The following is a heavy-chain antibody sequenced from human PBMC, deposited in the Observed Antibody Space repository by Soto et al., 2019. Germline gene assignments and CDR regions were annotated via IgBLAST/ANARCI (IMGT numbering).Heavy chain of an antibody. J-gene: IGHJ4*02. Sequence: SENRSLSCTVSGGSISTYYWSWIRQPPGKGLEWIGYIYYSGSTNYNPSLKSRVTISVDTSKNQFSLKLSSVTAADTAVYYCARRYGGNFDYWGQGTLVTVS. CDR1: GGSISTYY. CDR3: ARRYGGNFDY. CDR2: IYYSGST. V-gene: IGHV4-59*01. D-gene: IGHD3-16*01.